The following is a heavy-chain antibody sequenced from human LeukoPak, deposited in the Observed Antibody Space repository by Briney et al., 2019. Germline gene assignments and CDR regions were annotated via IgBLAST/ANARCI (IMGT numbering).Heavy chain of an antibody. J-gene: IGHJ4*02. V-gene: IGHV3-30-3*01. CDR1: GFTFSSYA. D-gene: IGHD3-9*01. CDR3: ASLKRVRYFDWSHFDY. Sequence: GGSLRLSCAASGFTFSSYAMHWVRQAPGKGLEWVAVISYDGSNKYYADSVKGRFTISRDNSKNTLYLQMNSLRAEDTAVYYCASLKRVRYFDWSHFDYWGQGTLVTVSS. CDR2: ISYDGSNK.